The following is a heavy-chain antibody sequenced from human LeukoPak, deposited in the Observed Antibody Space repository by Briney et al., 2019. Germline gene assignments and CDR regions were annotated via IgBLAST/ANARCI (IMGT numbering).Heavy chain of an antibody. CDR2: INTNTGNP. CDR1: GYTFTSNA. D-gene: IGHD2-8*01. Sequence: VASVKVSCKASGYTFTSNALGWVRQAPGQGLEWMGWINTNTGNPTYAQGFTGRFVFSLDTSDNTAYLQISSLQAEDTAVYSCASSFCTSALCYYLDYWGQGTLVTVSS. V-gene: IGHV7-4-1*02. J-gene: IGHJ4*02. CDR3: ASSFCTSALCYYLDY.